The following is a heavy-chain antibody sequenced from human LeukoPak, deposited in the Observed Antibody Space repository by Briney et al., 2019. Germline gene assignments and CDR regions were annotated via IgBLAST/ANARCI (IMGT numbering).Heavy chain of an antibody. Sequence: SETLSLTCTVSGGSISSYYWSWLRQPPGKGLEWIGYIYYSGSTNYNPSLKSRVTISVDTSKNQFSLKLSSVTAADTAVYYCARWRESYYYDRAFDIWGQRTMVTVSS. CDR3: ARWRESYYYDRAFDI. CDR1: GGSISSYY. J-gene: IGHJ3*02. D-gene: IGHD3-22*01. CDR2: IYYSGST. V-gene: IGHV4-59*01.